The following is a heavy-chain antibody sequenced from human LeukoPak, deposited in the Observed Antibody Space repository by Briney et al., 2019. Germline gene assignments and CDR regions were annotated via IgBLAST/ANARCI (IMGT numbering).Heavy chain of an antibody. Sequence: GGSLRLSCAASGFTFSSYAMSWVRQAPGKGLEWVSGISGSGASTYYADSVKGRFTISRDDSRNTLYLQMNSLRGDDTAVYYCAKDVGKWESLHFFDYWGQGTLVTVSS. CDR3: AKDVGKWESLHFFDY. D-gene: IGHD1-26*01. V-gene: IGHV3-23*01. CDR2: ISGSGAST. CDR1: GFTFSSYA. J-gene: IGHJ4*02.